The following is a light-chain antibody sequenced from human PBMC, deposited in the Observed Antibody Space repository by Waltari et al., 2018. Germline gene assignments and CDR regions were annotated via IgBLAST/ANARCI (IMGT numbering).Light chain of an antibody. V-gene: IGLV2-14*01. CDR3: SSYTTSSAPGV. CDR2: EVS. CDR1: DSAVGAYDF. J-gene: IGLJ1*01. Sequence: SALTQPASVSGSPGQSITISCSGTDSAVGAYDFVPWYQQHPGKAPHLIIYEVSNRPSGISNRFSASKSGNTASLTISGLQAEDEADYYCSSYTTSSAPGVFGTGTRVTVL.